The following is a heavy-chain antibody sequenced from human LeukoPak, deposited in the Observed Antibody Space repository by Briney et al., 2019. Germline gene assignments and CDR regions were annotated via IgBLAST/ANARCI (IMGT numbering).Heavy chain of an antibody. J-gene: IGHJ4*02. CDR2: MCYSGST. D-gene: IGHD2/OR15-2a*01. Sequence: SETLSLTCTVSGGSIISYCWTRMRQPPGKGLEWIGYMCYSGSTKYNPSLKSRVTISADTSKNQFSLKLNSLTTADTAVYYCARVGTSTYPLDYWGQGTLVTVSS. V-gene: IGHV4-59*01. CDR3: ARVGTSTYPLDY. CDR1: GGSIISYC.